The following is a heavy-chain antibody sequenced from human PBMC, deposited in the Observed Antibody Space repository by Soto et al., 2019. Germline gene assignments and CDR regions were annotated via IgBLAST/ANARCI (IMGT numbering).Heavy chain of an antibody. CDR1: GYTFTSYD. Sequence: HVQLVQSGAEVKKPVASVKVSCKASGYTFTSYDVNWVRQATGQGLEWMGWMNPGTGYTAYAQKFRGRVTMTRITSINTAYMELSSLTYDDTAVYYCARGRLIVGATGLDYWGQGTLVTVSS. D-gene: IGHD1-26*01. J-gene: IGHJ4*02. CDR2: MNPGTGYT. V-gene: IGHV1-8*01. CDR3: ARGRLIVGATGLDY.